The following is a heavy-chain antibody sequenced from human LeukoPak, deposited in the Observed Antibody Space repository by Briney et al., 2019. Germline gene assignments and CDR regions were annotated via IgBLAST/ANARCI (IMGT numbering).Heavy chain of an antibody. J-gene: IGHJ4*02. CDR1: GFSFRDFW. D-gene: IGHD5-12*01. Sequence: GGSLRHSCAASGFSFRDFWMTWVRQAPGKGLEWVANINQGGSVKYYVDSVKGRFTISRDDAESSLYVQMNSLRDEDTAVYYCARFGYSGWNLEYWGQGTLVTVSS. CDR2: INQGGSVK. V-gene: IGHV3-7*01. CDR3: ARFGYSGWNLEY.